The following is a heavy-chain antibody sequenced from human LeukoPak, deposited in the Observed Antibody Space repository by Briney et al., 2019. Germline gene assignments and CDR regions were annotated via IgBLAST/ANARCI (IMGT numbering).Heavy chain of an antibody. CDR3: ARGYGDYGNWFDP. CDR2: IIPIVDRT. J-gene: IGHJ5*02. V-gene: IGHV1-69*04. Sequence: GASVKVSCKTSGGAFNSYAITWLRQAPGQGLEWMGRIIPIVDRTDYAQKFQGRVTITADKSTSTAYMELSSLRSEDTAVYYCARGYGDYGNWFDPWGQGTLVTVSS. CDR1: GGAFNSYA. D-gene: IGHD4-17*01.